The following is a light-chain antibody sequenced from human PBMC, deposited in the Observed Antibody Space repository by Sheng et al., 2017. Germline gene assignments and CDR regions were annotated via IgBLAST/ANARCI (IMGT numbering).Light chain of an antibody. CDR3: QQYETYSRT. V-gene: IGKV1-5*03. Sequence: DIQMTQSPSTLSASVGDRVTITCRASQSINSWLAWYQQKPGKAPKLLIFKASNLEGGVPSRFSGSGSGTEFSLTINGLQPDDFATYYCQQYETYSRTFGQGTKVEIK. CDR2: KAS. CDR1: QSINSW. J-gene: IGKJ1*01.